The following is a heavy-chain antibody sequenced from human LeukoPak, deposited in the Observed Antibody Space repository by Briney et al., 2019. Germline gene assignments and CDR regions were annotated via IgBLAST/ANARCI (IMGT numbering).Heavy chain of an antibody. V-gene: IGHV3-66*02. CDR3: ARVYSSSSLYYYYYMDV. Sequence: PGGSLRLSCAASGFTVSSNYMSWVRQAPGKGLEWVSVIYSGGSTYYADSVKGRFTISRDNSKNTLYLQMNSLRAEDTAVYYCARVYSSSSLYYYYYMDVWAKGPRSPSP. J-gene: IGHJ6*03. CDR1: GFTVSSNY. D-gene: IGHD6-13*01. CDR2: IYSGGST.